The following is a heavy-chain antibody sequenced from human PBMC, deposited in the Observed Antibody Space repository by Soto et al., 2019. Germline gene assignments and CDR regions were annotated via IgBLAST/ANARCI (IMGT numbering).Heavy chain of an antibody. CDR1: GFSLNNRGVG. Sequence: QITLKESGPTLVKPTQTLTLTCTFSGFSLNNRGVGVGWIRQPPGKALEWLALISWDGEKRYSPSLKSRLTITKATSEYQVVLTMTNMDPVDTATYYCANRRGDLSHGHYYFDYWCQGTLVTVSS. CDR3: ANRRGDLSHGHYYFDY. CDR2: ISWDGEK. J-gene: IGHJ4*02. D-gene: IGHD5-12*01. V-gene: IGHV2-5*02.